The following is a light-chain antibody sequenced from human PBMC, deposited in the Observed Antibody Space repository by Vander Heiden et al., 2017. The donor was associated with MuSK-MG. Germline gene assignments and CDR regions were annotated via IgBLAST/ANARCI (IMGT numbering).Light chain of an antibody. CDR3: EQSVSHPLVT. V-gene: IGKV1-39*01. CDR2: TAS. Sequence: DVQLTQSPPSLSASVGDRVTISCRASQNIQNYLNWYQHKPGRAPKLLIYTASTLEGGVPPRFRGSGSGTDFTLTITNLQPDDFATYFCEQSVSHPLVTFGRGTKV. CDR1: QNIQNY. J-gene: IGKJ1*01.